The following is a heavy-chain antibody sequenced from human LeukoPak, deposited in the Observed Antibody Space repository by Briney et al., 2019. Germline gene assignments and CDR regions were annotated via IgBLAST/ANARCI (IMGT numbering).Heavy chain of an antibody. V-gene: IGHV1-2*02. J-gene: IGHJ4*02. D-gene: IGHD2-21*02. CDR1: GYTFTSYG. CDR3: VREGNELLSKNFDY. CDR2: INPHSGGT. Sequence: ASVTVSCKASGYTFTSYGISWVRQAPGQGLEWMGYINPHSGGTSSPQKFQGRVTMTTDTSISAAYMELSSLISDDTAMYYCVREGNELLSKNFDYWGQGTLVTVSS.